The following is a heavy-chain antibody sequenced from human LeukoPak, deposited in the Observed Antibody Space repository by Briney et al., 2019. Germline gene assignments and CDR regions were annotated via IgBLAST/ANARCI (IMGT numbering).Heavy chain of an antibody. CDR2: INTDGSRT. Sequence: PGGSLRLSCAASGFTFSRYWMHWVRQAPGKGLVWVSRINTDGSRTTYADSVKGRFTISRDNAKNTVYLQMNSLRAEDTAVYYCARDKSPPDDYGDGDAFDIWGQGTMVTVSS. CDR3: ARDKSPPDDYGDGDAFDI. D-gene: IGHD4-17*01. V-gene: IGHV3-74*01. CDR1: GFTFSRYW. J-gene: IGHJ3*02.